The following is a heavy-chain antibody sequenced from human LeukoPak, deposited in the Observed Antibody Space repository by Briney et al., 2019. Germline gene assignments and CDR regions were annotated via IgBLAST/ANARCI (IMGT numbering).Heavy chain of an antibody. CDR2: IKSKTDGGTT. CDR3: TTDGALGTMIETNY. D-gene: IGHD3-22*01. V-gene: IGHV3-15*07. J-gene: IGHJ4*02. Sequence: AGGSLRLSCAASGFTFSNAWMNWVRQAPGKGLEWVGRIKSKTDGGTTDYAAPVKGRFTISRDDSKNTLYLQMNSLKTEDTAVYYCTTDGALGTMIETNYWGQGTLVTVSS. CDR1: GFTFSNAW.